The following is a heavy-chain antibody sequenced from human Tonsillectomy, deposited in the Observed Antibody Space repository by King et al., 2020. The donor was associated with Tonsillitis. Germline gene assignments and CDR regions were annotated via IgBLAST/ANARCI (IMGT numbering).Heavy chain of an antibody. CDR3: ARDFGDFWSGNWFDP. CDR2: IDYSGST. Sequence: VQLQESGPGLVKPSETLSVTCIVSGGSISRYYWSWIRQSPGKGLEWIGYIDYSGSTNYNPSLKSRVTISVDTSKNQFSLKVSSVTAADTAVYYCARDFGDFWSGNWFDPWGQGTLVTVSS. J-gene: IGHJ5*02. V-gene: IGHV4-59*01. CDR1: GGSISRYY. D-gene: IGHD3-3*01.